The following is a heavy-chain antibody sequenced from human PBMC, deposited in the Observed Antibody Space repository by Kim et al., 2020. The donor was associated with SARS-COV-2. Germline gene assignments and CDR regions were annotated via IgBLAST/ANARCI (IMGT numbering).Heavy chain of an antibody. J-gene: IGHJ5*02. Sequence: SETLSLTCSVSGTSISSYYWSWIRQSAGKGLEWIGRMYVDGASNYNPSLKSRVTMSVDTSKNQFPLTLRSVTAADTAVYYCARVDWFDVTDLWGHVSLVT. V-gene: IGHV4-4*07. D-gene: IGHD3-9*01. CDR2: MYVDGAS. CDR1: GTSISSYY. CDR3: ARVDWFDVTDL.